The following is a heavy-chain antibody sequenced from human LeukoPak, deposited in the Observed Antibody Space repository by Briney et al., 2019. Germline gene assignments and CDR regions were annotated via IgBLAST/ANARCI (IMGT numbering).Heavy chain of an antibody. CDR1: GFTFSDYY. CDR2: ISSSSSYT. Sequence: GGSLGLSCAASGFTFSDYYMSWIRQAPGKGLEWVSYISSSSSYTNYADSVKGRFTISRDNAKNSLYLQMNSLGAEDTAVYYCASGGFDYYGSGSYYNEYYFDYWGQGTLVTVSS. V-gene: IGHV3-11*06. J-gene: IGHJ4*02. CDR3: ASGGFDYYGSGSYYNEYYFDY. D-gene: IGHD3-10*01.